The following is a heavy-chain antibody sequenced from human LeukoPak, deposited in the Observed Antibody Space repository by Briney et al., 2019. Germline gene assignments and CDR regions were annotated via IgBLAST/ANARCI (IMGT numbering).Heavy chain of an antibody. CDR3: ARVPPYCSSTSCWFDP. Sequence: GSSVKVSCKASGGTFSSYAISWVRQAPGQGLEWMGGIIPIFGTANYAQKFQGRVTITTDESTSTAYMELSSLRPEDTAVYYCARVPPYCSSTSCWFDPWGQGTLVTVSS. J-gene: IGHJ5*02. V-gene: IGHV1-69*05. CDR2: IIPIFGTA. D-gene: IGHD2-2*01. CDR1: GGTFSSYA.